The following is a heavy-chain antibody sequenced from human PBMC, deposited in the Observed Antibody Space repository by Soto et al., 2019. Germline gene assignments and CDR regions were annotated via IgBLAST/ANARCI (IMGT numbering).Heavy chain of an antibody. V-gene: IGHV5-51*03. J-gene: IGHJ4*02. CDR2: IYPGDSDT. Sequence: PEGALRGYCIASGCTLQNYAMAWVRQAPGKGLEWMGIIYPGDSDTRYSPSFQGQVTISADKSISTAYLQWSSLKASDTAMYYCATHALDSDYYLDYWGQGTVVMVSP. CDR3: ATHALDSDYYLDY. D-gene: IGHD2-2*03. CDR1: GCTLQNYA.